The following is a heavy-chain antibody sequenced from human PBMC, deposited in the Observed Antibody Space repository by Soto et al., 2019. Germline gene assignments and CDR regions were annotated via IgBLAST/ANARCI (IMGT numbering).Heavy chain of an antibody. J-gene: IGHJ4*02. CDR1: GFTFSSYG. V-gene: IGHV3-30*18. CDR2: ISYDGSNK. D-gene: IGHD3-22*01. Sequence: PGGSLRLSCAASGFTFSSYGMHWVRQAPGKGLEWVAVISYDGSNKYYADSVKGRFTISRDNSKNTLYLQMNSLRAEDTAVYYCAKCRVNYYDSSGFDYWGQGTLVTVSS. CDR3: AKCRVNYYDSSGFDY.